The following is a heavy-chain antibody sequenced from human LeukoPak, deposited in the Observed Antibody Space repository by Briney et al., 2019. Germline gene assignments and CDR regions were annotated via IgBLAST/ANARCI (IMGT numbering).Heavy chain of an antibody. CDR3: ARGPPRFVSY. D-gene: IGHD5-24*01. V-gene: IGHV4-38-2*01. J-gene: IGHJ4*02. CDR1: GYSIRSGFY. CDR2: IQHSGST. Sequence: PSETLSLTCAVSGYSIRSGFYWGWIRQPPGTGLEWIGSIQHSGSTFYNPSLRSRLTISVETSKNQFSLKMTSVTAADTAVYYCARGPPRFVSYWGQGTLVTVSS.